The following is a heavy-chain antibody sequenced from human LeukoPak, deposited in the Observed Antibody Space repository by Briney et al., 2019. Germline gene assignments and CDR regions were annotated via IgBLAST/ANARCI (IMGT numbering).Heavy chain of an antibody. CDR3: ARVGGQFVRDY. J-gene: IGHJ4*02. Sequence: GGSLRLSCAASGFTFSSYGMHWVRQAPGKGLEWVAVISYDGSNKYYADSVKGRFTISRDNSKNTLYLQMNSLRAEDTAVYYCARVGGQFVRDYWGQGTLVTVSS. CDR1: GFTFSSYG. D-gene: IGHD6-6*01. V-gene: IGHV3-30*03. CDR2: ISYDGSNK.